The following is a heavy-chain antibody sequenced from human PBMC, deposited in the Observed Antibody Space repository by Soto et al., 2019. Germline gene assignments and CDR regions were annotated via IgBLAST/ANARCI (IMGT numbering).Heavy chain of an antibody. D-gene: IGHD6-13*01. CDR1: GFTFSSYA. CDR2: ISGSDGST. Sequence: EVQLLESGGGLVQPGGSLRLSCAASGFTFSSYAMNWVRQAPGKGLEWVSVISGSDGSTYYADSVKGRFTISRDNSKNTPNLHMNSLRAEDTAVYYCARRSSSWYFDYWGQGTLVTVSS. J-gene: IGHJ4*02. V-gene: IGHV3-23*01. CDR3: ARRSSSWYFDY.